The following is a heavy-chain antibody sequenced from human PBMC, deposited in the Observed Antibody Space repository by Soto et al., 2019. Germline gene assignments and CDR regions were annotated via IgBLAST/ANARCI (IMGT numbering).Heavy chain of an antibody. CDR1: GFTFITYA. J-gene: IGHJ4*02. CDR3: AKLNIRGELPQEHYFDH. V-gene: IGHV3-23*01. CDR2: VSVSGGTT. D-gene: IGHD3-10*01. Sequence: VKLLDSGGDLVQPGGSLRLSCVASGFTFITYAISWVRQAPGQGLEWVSTVSVSGGTTDYADSVKGRFTVSRDNSKNTVYLHMSSLRAEDTAVYYCAKLNIRGELPQEHYFDHWGQGTQVTVSS.